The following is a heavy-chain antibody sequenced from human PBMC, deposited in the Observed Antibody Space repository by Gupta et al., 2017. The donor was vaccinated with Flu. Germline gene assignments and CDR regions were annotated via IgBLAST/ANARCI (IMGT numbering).Heavy chain of an antibody. CDR3: ARSTISGTNWFDP. D-gene: IGHD3-3*01. J-gene: IGHJ5*02. Sequence: RQAPGKGLEWVSYISSSSSTIYYADSVKGRFTISRDNAKNSLYLQMNSLRAEDTAVYYCARSTISGTNWFDPWGQGTLVTVSS. V-gene: IGHV3-48*01. CDR2: ISSSSSTI.